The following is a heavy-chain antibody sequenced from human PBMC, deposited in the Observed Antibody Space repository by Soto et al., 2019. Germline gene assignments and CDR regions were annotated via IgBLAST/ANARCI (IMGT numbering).Heavy chain of an antibody. CDR2: ISSSNRTI. CDR3: AREGWPLLQTGMDV. D-gene: IGHD2-15*01. Sequence: GGSLRLSCAASGFTFRSYSMNWVRQAPGRGLEWVSYISSSNRTINYADSVKGRFIISRDNAKNSLYLQMHSLRDEDTAVYYCAREGWPLLQTGMDVWGQGTTVTVSS. V-gene: IGHV3-48*02. J-gene: IGHJ6*02. CDR1: GFTFRSYS.